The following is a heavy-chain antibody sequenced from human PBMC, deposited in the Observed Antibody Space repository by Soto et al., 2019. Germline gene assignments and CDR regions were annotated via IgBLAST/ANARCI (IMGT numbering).Heavy chain of an antibody. CDR3: ARERAMVRGVPDY. D-gene: IGHD3-10*01. V-gene: IGHV3-7*01. J-gene: IGHJ4*02. CDR2: IKHDGSEK. Sequence: EVQLVESGGGLVQPGGSLRLSCAGSGFTFSTYWMSWVRQAPGKGLEWVANIKHDGSEKYHVDSVKGRFTISRDNAKNSLYLQMNSLRAEDTAVYYCARERAMVRGVPDYWGQGTLVTVSS. CDR1: GFTFSTYW.